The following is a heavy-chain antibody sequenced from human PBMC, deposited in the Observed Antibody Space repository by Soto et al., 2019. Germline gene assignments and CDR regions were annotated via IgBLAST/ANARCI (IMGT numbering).Heavy chain of an antibody. D-gene: IGHD3-22*01. CDR2: INHSGST. CDR1: GGSFSGYY. V-gene: IGHV4-34*01. Sequence: SETLSLTCAVYGGSFSGYYWSWIRQPPGKGLEWIGKINHSGSTNYNPSLKSRVTISVDTSKNQFSLKLSSVTAADTAVYYCARVSSGYKRIYGMDVWGQGTTVTVSS. CDR3: ARVSSGYKRIYGMDV. J-gene: IGHJ6*02.